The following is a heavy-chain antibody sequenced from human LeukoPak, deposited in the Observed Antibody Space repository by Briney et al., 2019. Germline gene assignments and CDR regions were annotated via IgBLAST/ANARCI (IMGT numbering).Heavy chain of an antibody. D-gene: IGHD5-24*01. CDR2: IYYSGST. CDR3: ARVEMATTSFDY. CDR1: DDSITMYY. V-gene: IGHV4-59*01. J-gene: IGHJ4*02. Sequence: SETLSLTCSVSDDSITMYYWTWIRQPPGKGLEWIGYIYYSGSTNYNPSLKSRVTISVDTSKNQFSLKLSSVTAADTAVYYCARVEMATTSFDYWGQGTLVTVSS.